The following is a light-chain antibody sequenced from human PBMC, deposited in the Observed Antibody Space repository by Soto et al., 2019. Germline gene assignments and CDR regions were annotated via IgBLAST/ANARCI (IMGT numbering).Light chain of an antibody. J-gene: IGLJ1*01. CDR1: SSDVGGYNY. CDR3: SSYTSTSTGRLYV. CDR2: AVS. V-gene: IGLV2-14*01. Sequence: QSVLTQPASVSGSPGQSITISCTGTSSDVGGYNYVSWYQQHPGKAPKLMIYAVSNRPSGVSNRFSGSKSGNPASLTISWLQAEDVADYYCSSYTSTSTGRLYVFGTGTKVTVL.